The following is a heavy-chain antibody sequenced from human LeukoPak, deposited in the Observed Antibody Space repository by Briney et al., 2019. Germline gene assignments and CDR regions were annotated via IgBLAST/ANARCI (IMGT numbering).Heavy chain of an antibody. CDR3: ARGGSYYAN. CDR1: GFRFSTNW. J-gene: IGHJ4*02. V-gene: IGHV3-7*04. Sequence: PGGSLRLSCAASGFRFSTNWMSWVRQAPGKGLEWVANIKEDGSEKYYVDSVKGRFTISRDNAKNSLYLQMNSLRAEDTAVYYCARGGSYYANWGQGTLVTVSS. CDR2: IKEDGSEK. D-gene: IGHD3-10*01.